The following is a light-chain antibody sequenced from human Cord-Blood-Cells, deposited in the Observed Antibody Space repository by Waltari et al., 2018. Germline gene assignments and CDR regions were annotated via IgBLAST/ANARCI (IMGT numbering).Light chain of an antibody. CDR3: QQSYSTWT. CDR2: AAS. CDR1: QSISSY. V-gene: IGKV1-39*01. J-gene: IGKJ1*01. Sequence: DIQMTQSPSSLSASVGDRVTITCRASQSISSYLNWYQQKPGKDPKLLIYAASSLQSGVPSRFRGSGSGTDFTLTISRLQPEVFAAYYCQQSYSTWTFGQGTKVEIK.